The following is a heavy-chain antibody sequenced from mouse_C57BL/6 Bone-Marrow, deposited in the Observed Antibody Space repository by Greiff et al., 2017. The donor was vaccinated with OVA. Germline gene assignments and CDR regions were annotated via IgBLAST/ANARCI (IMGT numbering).Heavy chain of an antibody. CDR2: IYPGNSDT. V-gene: IGHV1-5*01. D-gene: IGHD1-1*01. CDR3: TRSPYYGSSVFYFDY. J-gene: IGHJ2*01. Sequence: EVQLQQSGTVLARPGASVKMSCKTSGYTFTSYWMHWVKQRPGQGLEWIGAIYPGNSDTSYNQKFKGKAKLTAVTSASTAYMELSSLTNEDSAVYYCTRSPYYGSSVFYFDYWGQGTTLTVSS. CDR1: GYTFTSYW.